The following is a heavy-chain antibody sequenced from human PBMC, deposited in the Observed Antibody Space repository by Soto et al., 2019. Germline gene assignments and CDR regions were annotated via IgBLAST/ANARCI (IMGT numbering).Heavy chain of an antibody. CDR3: ARGRYYDFWSGYPVYGMDV. CDR2: INHSGST. V-gene: IGHV4-34*01. D-gene: IGHD3-3*01. Sequence: PSETLSLTCAVYGGSFSGYYWSWIRQPPGKGLEWIGEINHSGSTNYNPSLKSRVTISVDTSKNQFSLKLSSETAADTAVYYCARGRYYDFWSGYPVYGMDVWGQGTTVTVSS. CDR1: GGSFSGYY. J-gene: IGHJ6*02.